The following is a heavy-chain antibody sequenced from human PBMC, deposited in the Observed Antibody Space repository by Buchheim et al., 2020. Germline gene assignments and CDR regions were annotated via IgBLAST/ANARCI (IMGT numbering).Heavy chain of an antibody. Sequence: QVQLVQSGAEVKKPGASVKVSCKASGYTFTSYEINWVRQATGQGLEWMGWMNPNSGNTGYAQKFQGRVTMTRNTSISTAYMELSSLRSEETAVYYCARLIQDGSPEAPTGYYDYYGMDVWGQGTT. J-gene: IGHJ6*02. D-gene: IGHD2-15*01. V-gene: IGHV1-8*01. CDR1: GYTFTSYE. CDR3: ARLIQDGSPEAPTGYYDYYGMDV. CDR2: MNPNSGNT.